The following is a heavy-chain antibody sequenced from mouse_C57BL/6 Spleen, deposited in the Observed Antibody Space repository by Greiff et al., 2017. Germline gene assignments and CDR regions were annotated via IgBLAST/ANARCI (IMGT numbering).Heavy chain of an antibody. D-gene: IGHD2-2*01. CDR3: ARVWLKDWYFDV. J-gene: IGHJ1*03. CDR1: GYTFTSYW. CDR2: IYPGSGST. V-gene: IGHV1-55*01. Sequence: VQLQQPGAELVKPGASVKMSCKASGYTFTSYWITWVRQRPGQGLEWIGDIYPGSGSTNYNEKFKSKATLTVDTSSSTAYMQLSSLTSEDSAVYYCARVWLKDWYFDVWGTGTTVTVSS.